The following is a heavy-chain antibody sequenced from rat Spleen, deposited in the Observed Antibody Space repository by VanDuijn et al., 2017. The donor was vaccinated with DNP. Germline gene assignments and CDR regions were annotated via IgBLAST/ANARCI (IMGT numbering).Heavy chain of an antibody. V-gene: IGHV3-1*01. Sequence: VQLQESGPGLVKPSQSLSLTCSVTGYSITSNYWGWIRKFPGNKMEWMAYISYSGITGFNPSLKSRISITRDTSKNQFFLQLNSVTTEDTAIYYCARSDYYGSYRPFTYWGQGTLVTVSS. D-gene: IGHD1-2*01. CDR3: ARSDYYGSYRPFTY. CDR2: ISYSGIT. CDR1: GYSITSNY. J-gene: IGHJ3*01.